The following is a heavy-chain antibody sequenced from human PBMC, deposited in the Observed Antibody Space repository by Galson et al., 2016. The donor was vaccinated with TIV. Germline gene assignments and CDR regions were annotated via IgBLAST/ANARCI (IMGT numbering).Heavy chain of an antibody. CDR2: FSSSGNS. CDR3: ARASFGSGTYYHYFDF. D-gene: IGHD3-10*01. CDR1: GASIRGGNYY. V-gene: IGHV4-61*02. Sequence: TLSLTCTVSGASIRGGNYYWSWIRQSAGKGLEWIGRFSSSGNSDYKPSLRRRVTISGDKSKNQVSLTLPSVTAADTAVYYCARASFGSGTYYHYFDFWGPGILVTVSS. J-gene: IGHJ4*02.